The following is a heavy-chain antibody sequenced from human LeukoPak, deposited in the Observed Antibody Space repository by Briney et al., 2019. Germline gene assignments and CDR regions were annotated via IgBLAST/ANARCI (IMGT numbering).Heavy chain of an antibody. J-gene: IGHJ4*02. Sequence: GGTLRLSCAASGFTFSTYYMNWVRQAPGKGLEWVSFITGSSSYIYYTDSVKGRFTISRDNAKNSLFLQMNSLRDEDTAVYYCASGFSSSPYFDYWGQGTLVTVSS. CDR1: GFTFSTYY. CDR2: ITGSSSYI. D-gene: IGHD6-6*01. CDR3: ASGFSSSPYFDY. V-gene: IGHV3-21*01.